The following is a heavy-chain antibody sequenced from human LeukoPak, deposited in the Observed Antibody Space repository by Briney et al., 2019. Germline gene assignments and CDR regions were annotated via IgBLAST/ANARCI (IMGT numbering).Heavy chain of an antibody. V-gene: IGHV1-2*06. CDR3: ARPYKQQMDFDH. D-gene: IGHD1/OR15-1a*01. J-gene: IGHJ4*02. Sequence: ASVKVSCKASGYTFTCYYMHWVRQAPGQGLEWMGRINPNSGGTNYAQKFQGRVTITRDTSATTVYMDLSSLRSEDTAIYYCARPYKQQMDFDHWGQGTLVTVSS. CDR1: GYTFTCYY. CDR2: INPNSGGT.